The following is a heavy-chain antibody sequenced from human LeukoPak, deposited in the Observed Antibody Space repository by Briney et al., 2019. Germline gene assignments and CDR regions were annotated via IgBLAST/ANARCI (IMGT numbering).Heavy chain of an antibody. CDR2: IIPIFGTA. CDR3: ARGNDGSGSPSYYFYYMDV. J-gene: IGHJ6*03. CDR1: GSTFPSYT. D-gene: IGHD3-10*01. V-gene: IGHV1-69*13. Sequence: ASVKVSCQASGSTFPSYTISWVRQAPGQGLESMGGIIPIFGTANYAQKFQGRVTITADESTSTAYMELSSLRSEDTAVYYCARGNDGSGSPSYYFYYMDVWGKGTTVTISS.